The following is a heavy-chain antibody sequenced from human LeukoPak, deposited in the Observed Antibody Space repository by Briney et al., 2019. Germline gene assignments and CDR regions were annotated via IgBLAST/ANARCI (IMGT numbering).Heavy chain of an antibody. CDR1: GFTFSSYA. D-gene: IGHD3-9*01. J-gene: IGHJ4*02. CDR2: ISGSGGST. V-gene: IGHV3-23*01. CDR3: AKDAPDILTGYTTRFDY. Sequence: SGGSLRLSCAASGFTFSSYAMSWVRQAPGKGLEWVSAISGSGGSTYYADSVKGRFTISRDNSKNTLYLQMNSLRAEDTAVYYCAKDAPDILTGYTTRFDYWGQGTLVTVSS.